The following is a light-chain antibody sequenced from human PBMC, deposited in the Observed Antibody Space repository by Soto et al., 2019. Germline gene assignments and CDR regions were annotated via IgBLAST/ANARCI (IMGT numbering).Light chain of an antibody. J-gene: IGKJ4*01. Sequence: DIQMTQSPSTLSVSVGDRGTITCRASQSISTWLAWYQQKPGKAPKLLIYKASSLESGVPSRFSGSGSGTEFTLTISSLQPDDFAPYYCQQYNTYPLTFGGGTTVEIK. CDR3: QQYNTYPLT. CDR1: QSISTW. CDR2: KAS. V-gene: IGKV1-5*03.